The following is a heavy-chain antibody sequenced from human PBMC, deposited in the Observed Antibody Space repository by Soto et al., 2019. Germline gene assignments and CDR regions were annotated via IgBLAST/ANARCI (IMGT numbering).Heavy chain of an antibody. J-gene: IGHJ4*02. V-gene: IGHV4-31*03. CDR1: GGSISSGGYY. CDR2: IYYSGST. CDR3: ARSPSGIAVAGRFDY. D-gene: IGHD6-19*01. Sequence: SETLSLTCNVSGGSISSGGYYWSWIRQHPGKGLEWIGYIYYSGSTYYNPSLKSRVTISVDTSKNQFSLKLSSVTAADTAVYYCARSPSGIAVAGRFDYWGQGTLVTVSS.